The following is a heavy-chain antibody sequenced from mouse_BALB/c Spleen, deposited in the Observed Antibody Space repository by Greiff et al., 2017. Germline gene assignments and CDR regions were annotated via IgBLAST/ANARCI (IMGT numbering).Heavy chain of an antibody. CDR2: ISYDGSN. V-gene: IGHV3-6*02. D-gene: IGHD2-1*01. CDR1: GYSITSGYY. Sequence: EVQLQQSGPGLVKPSQSLSLTCSVTGYSITSGYYWNWIRQFPGNKLEWMGYISYDGSNNYNPSLKNRISITRDTSKNQFFLKLNSVTTEDTATYYCARDGGNYGFAYWGRGTLVTVSA. J-gene: IGHJ3*01. CDR3: ARDGGNYGFAY.